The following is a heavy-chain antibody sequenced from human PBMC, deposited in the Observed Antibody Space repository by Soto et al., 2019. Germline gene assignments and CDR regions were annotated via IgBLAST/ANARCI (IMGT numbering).Heavy chain of an antibody. V-gene: IGHV1-69*13. CDR3: ASSSWYGMDYYYGMDV. CDR1: GGTFSSYA. CDR2: IIPIFGTA. Sequence: ASVKVSCKASGGTFSSYAISWVRQAPGQGLEWMGGIIPIFGTANYAQKFQGRVTITADESTSTAYMELSSLRYEDTAVYYCASSSWYGMDYYYGMDVWGQGTTVTVSS. D-gene: IGHD6-13*01. J-gene: IGHJ6*02.